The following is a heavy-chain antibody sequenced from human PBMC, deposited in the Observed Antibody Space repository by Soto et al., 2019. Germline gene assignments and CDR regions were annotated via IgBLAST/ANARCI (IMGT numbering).Heavy chain of an antibody. V-gene: IGHV3-7*03. J-gene: IGHJ4*02. CDR2: IKQDGSEK. Sequence: GGSLRLSCAASGFTFSSYWMSWVRQAPGKGLEWVANIKQDGSEKYYVDSVKGRFTISRDNAKNSLYLQMNSLRAEDTAVYYCARDDYYGSGCLDYWGQGTLVTVSS. CDR1: GFTFSSYW. D-gene: IGHD3-10*01. CDR3: ARDDYYGSGCLDY.